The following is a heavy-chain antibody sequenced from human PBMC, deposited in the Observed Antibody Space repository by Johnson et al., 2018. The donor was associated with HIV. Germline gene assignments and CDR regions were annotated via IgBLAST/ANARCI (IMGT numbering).Heavy chain of an antibody. Sequence: VQLVESRGVLVQPGGSLRLSCAASGFTVSSNEMSWVRQAPGKGLEWVSSISGGSTYYADSVKGRFTISRDNSKNSLYLQMSSLRTEDTALYYCAKDRGLSAFDIWGQGTMVTVSS. V-gene: IGHV3-38-3*01. J-gene: IGHJ3*02. CDR3: AKDRGLSAFDI. CDR1: GFTVSSNE. D-gene: IGHD3-10*01. CDR2: ISGGST.